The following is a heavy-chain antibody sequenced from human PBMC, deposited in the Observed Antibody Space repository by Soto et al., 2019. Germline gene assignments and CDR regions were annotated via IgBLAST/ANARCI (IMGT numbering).Heavy chain of an antibody. CDR3: AKDLGVPGYCSAGSCSGY. CDR1: GFTFSSYA. CDR2: ISGSGGST. D-gene: IGHD2-15*01. V-gene: IGHV3-23*01. Sequence: EVQLLESGGGLVQPGGSLRLSCAASGFTFSSYAMSWVRQAPGKGLEWVSAISGSGGSTYYADSVKGRFTISRDNSKNTLYLQMNSLRAEDTSEYYCAKDLGVPGYCSAGSCSGYWGQGTLVTVSS. J-gene: IGHJ4*02.